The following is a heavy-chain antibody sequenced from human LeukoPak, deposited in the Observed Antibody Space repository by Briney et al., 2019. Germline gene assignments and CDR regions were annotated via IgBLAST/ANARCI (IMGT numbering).Heavy chain of an antibody. Sequence: GGSLRLSCAASGFTFSSYWMHWVRQAPGKGLEWVAVISYDGSNKYYADSVKGRFTISRDNSKNTLYLQMNSLRAEDTAVYYCAKDGMDVWGQGTTVTVSS. CDR3: AKDGMDV. J-gene: IGHJ6*02. CDR1: GFTFSSYW. CDR2: ISYDGSNK. V-gene: IGHV3-30*18.